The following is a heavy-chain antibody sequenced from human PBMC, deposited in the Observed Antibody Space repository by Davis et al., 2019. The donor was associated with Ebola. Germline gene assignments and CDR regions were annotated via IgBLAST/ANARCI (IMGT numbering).Heavy chain of an antibody. J-gene: IGHJ5*02. D-gene: IGHD2-15*01. V-gene: IGHV1-18*01. Sequence: AASVKVSCKASGGTLSSHGITWVRQAPGQGLEWIGWISPYSGLTSYAQRLQGRVTMTTDTSTSTAYMDLRSLRSDDSAVYFCARASHQVDHNWFDPWGQGTLVTVSS. CDR1: GGTLSSHG. CDR2: ISPYSGLT. CDR3: ARASHQVDHNWFDP.